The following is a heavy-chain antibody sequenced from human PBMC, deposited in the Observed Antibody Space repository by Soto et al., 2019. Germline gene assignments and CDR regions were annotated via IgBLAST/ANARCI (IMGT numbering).Heavy chain of an antibody. J-gene: IGHJ4*02. D-gene: IGHD3-22*01. CDR1: GGTFSSYA. CDR2: IIPIFGTA. CDR3: ASTESRGYYDSSGYSFDY. V-gene: IGHV1-69*13. Sequence: SVKVSCKASGGTFSSYAISWVRQAPGQGLEWMGGIIPIFGTANYAQKFQGRVTITADESTSTAYMELSSLRSEDTAVYYCASTESRGYYDSSGYSFDYWGQGTLVTVSS.